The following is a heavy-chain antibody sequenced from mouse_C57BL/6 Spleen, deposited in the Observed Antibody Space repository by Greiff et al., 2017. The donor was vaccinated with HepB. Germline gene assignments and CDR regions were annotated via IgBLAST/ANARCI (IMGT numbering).Heavy chain of an antibody. V-gene: IGHV3-6*01. CDR2: ISYDGSN. D-gene: IGHD1-1*01. Sequence: EVQRVESGPGLVKPSQSLSLTCSVTGYSITSGYYWNWIRQFPGNKLEWMGYISYDGSNNYNPSLKNRISITRDTSKNQFFLKLNSVTTEDTATYYCASYYYGSSYVTWFAYWGQGTLVTVSA. CDR3: ASYYYGSSYVTWFAY. CDR1: GYSITSGYY. J-gene: IGHJ3*01.